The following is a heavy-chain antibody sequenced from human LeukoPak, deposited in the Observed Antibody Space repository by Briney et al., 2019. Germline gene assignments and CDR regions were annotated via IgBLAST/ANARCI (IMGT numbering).Heavy chain of an antibody. CDR2: LIGNSVST. D-gene: IGHD5-24*01. CDR1: GFTFRNSA. V-gene: IGHV3-23*01. CDR3: AKGRRDGYNYPFFDS. J-gene: IGHJ4*02. Sequence: GGSLRISCAASGFTFRNSAMSWVREAPGKRLDRVSNLIGNSVSTYYADFVKGRFTISRDNSNNTLFLQMNSLSADDTAIYFCAKGRRDGYNYPFFDSWGQGAWVVVSS.